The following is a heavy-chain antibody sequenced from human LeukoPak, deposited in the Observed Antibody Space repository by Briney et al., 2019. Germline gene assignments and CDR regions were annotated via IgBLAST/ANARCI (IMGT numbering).Heavy chain of an antibody. J-gene: IGHJ4*02. CDR1: GFTFSSQN. CDR2: ISTRGDAA. Sequence: RGSLRLSCAASGFTFSSQNMNWARHAPGKGREWGAYISTRGDAAKYTDSAEGRFTISRDNAQNTLFLLMYSLRVQDTAVYYCVKNGWLDYWGQGILVTVSS. CDR3: VKNGWLDY. D-gene: IGHD6-19*01. V-gene: IGHV3-21*06.